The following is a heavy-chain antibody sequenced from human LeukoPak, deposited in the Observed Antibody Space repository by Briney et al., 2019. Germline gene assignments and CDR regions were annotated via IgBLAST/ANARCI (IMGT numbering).Heavy chain of an antibody. J-gene: IGHJ4*02. D-gene: IGHD1-7*01. CDR3: AKDERNWNYNLASQTYD. CDR1: GFRFSSYA. CDR2: ISGSGVST. V-gene: IGHV3-23*01. Sequence: RPGGSLRLSCAASGFRFSSYAMSWVRQAPGKGLEWVSAISGSGVSTYYADSVKGRFTVSRDNSKNTLYLQMSSLRAEDTAVYYCAKDERNWNYNLASQTYDWGQGTLVTVSS.